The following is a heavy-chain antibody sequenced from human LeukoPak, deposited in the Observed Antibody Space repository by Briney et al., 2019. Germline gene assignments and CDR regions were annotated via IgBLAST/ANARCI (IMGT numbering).Heavy chain of an antibody. CDR2: IYYSGRT. Sequence: TSETLSLTCTFSGGSISSISYYWGWIRQPPGKGLEWIGSIYYSGRTYYNPSLKSRVTISEDTSKNQFSLKLSSVTAADTAVYCCARHQYYYGSGSYSGFDPWGQGTLVTVSS. CDR3: ARHQYYYGSGSYSGFDP. V-gene: IGHV4-39*01. D-gene: IGHD3-10*01. CDR1: GGSISSISYY. J-gene: IGHJ5*02.